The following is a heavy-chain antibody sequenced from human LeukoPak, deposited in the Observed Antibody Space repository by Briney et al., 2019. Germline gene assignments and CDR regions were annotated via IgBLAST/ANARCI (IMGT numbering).Heavy chain of an antibody. D-gene: IGHD3-10*01. CDR3: AKDLGSVTMVRGVINY. J-gene: IGHJ4*02. V-gene: IGHV3-30*18. CDR2: ISYDGSNK. CDR1: GFTFSSYG. Sequence: GGSLRLSCAASGFTFSSYGMHWVRQAPGKGLEGVAVISYDGSNKYYADSGKGRFTISRDNSKNTLYLQMNSLRAEDTAVYYCAKDLGSVTMVRGVINYWGQGTLVTVSS.